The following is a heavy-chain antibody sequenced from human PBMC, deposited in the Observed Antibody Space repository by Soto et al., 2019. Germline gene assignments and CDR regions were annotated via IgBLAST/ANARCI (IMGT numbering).Heavy chain of an antibody. J-gene: IGHJ4*02. CDR1: GGSISSSSYY. Sequence: PSETLSLTCTVSGGSISSSSYYWGWIRQPPGKGLEWIGSIYYSGSTYYNPSLKSRVTISVDTSKNQFSLKLSSVTAADTAVYYCAGLKYFPSSDYLAHWGQGTRVTVS. V-gene: IGHV4-39*01. CDR2: IYYSGST. D-gene: IGHD3-22*01. CDR3: AGLKYFPSSDYLAH.